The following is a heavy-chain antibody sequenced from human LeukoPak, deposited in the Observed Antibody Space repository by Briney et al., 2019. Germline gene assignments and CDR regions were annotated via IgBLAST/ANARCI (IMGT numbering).Heavy chain of an antibody. V-gene: IGHV1-46*01. CDR1: GYTFTSYY. J-gene: IGHJ6*03. CDR3: ATDHRRTIFGVVTDYYYYMDV. CDR2: INPSGGST. Sequence: ASVKVSCKASGYTFTSYYMHWVRQAPGQGLEWMGIINPSGGSTSYAQKFQGRVTMTEDTSTDTAYMELSSLRSEDTAVYYCATDHRRTIFGVVTDYYYYMDVWGKGTTVTVSS. D-gene: IGHD3-3*01.